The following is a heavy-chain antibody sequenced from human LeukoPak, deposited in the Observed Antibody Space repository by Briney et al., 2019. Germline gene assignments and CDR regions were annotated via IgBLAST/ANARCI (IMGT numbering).Heavy chain of an antibody. CDR1: GGSISSSSYY. Sequence: SETLSLTCTVSGGSISSSSYYWGWIRQPPGKGLEWIGSNYNSGSTYYNPSLKSRVTISVDTSKNQFSLKLSSVTAADTAVYYCARDHDFWSGYNWFDPWGQGTLVTVSS. V-gene: IGHV4-39*07. D-gene: IGHD3-3*01. CDR2: NYNSGST. CDR3: ARDHDFWSGYNWFDP. J-gene: IGHJ5*02.